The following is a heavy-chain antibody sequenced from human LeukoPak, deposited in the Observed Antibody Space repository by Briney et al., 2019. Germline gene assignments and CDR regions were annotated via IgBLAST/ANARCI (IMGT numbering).Heavy chain of an antibody. CDR2: ISAYNGNT. V-gene: IGHV1-18*01. D-gene: IGHD4-17*01. CDR1: GYTFTSYG. J-gene: IGHJ6*02. CDR3: ARDTTGWPEYYYYYGMDV. Sequence: ASVKVSCKASGYTFTSYGISWVRHAPGQGLEWMGWISAYNGNTNYAQKLQGRVTMTTDTSTSTAYMELRSLRSDDTAVYYCARDTTGWPEYYYYYGMDVWGQGTTVTVSS.